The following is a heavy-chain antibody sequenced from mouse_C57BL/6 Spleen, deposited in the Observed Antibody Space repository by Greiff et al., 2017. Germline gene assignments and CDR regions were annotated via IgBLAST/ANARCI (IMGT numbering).Heavy chain of an antibody. D-gene: IGHD2-2*01. Sequence: QVQLQQPGPGLVAPSQSLSITCTVSGFSLTSYGVHWVRQPPGKGLEWLVVIWSDGSTTYNSALKSRLSISKDNSKSQVFLKMNSRQTDDTAMYYCARHDYYGYDGPSYWGQGTLVTVSA. CDR3: ARHDYYGYDGPSY. J-gene: IGHJ3*01. V-gene: IGHV2-6-1*01. CDR1: GFSLTSYG. CDR2: IWSDGST.